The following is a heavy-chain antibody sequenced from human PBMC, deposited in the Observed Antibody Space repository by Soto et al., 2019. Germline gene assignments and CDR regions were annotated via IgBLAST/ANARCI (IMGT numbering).Heavy chain of an antibody. V-gene: IGHV2-5*02. CDR2: IYWDDDE. J-gene: IGHJ4*02. CDR1: GFSLTSHHMG. CDR3: AHAGDYDLLSFDH. Sequence: QITLRESGPALVRPAQTLTLTCTFSGFSLTSHHMGVAWIRQPPGKAMEWLALIYWDDDERFNPSLKYRLAISKDTSKIQVVLTMTNMGPLDTATYFCAHAGDYDLLSFDHWGPGTLVTVSS. D-gene: IGHD4-17*01.